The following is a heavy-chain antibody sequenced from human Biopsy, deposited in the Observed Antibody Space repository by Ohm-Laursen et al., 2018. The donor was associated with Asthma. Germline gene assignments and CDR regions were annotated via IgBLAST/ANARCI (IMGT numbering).Heavy chain of an antibody. CDR3: ARRGGVRRYFDY. CDR2: IYYIGST. V-gene: IGHV4-30-4*01. CDR1: GGPISSGAYC. D-gene: IGHD3-16*01. J-gene: IGHJ4*02. Sequence: SQTLSLTCTVSGGPISSGAYCWSWVRQPPGKGLEWIGYIYYIGSTYYNPSLKSRVAISLDTSKNQFSLKLSSVTAADTAVYFCARRGGVRRYFDYWGQGTLVTVSS.